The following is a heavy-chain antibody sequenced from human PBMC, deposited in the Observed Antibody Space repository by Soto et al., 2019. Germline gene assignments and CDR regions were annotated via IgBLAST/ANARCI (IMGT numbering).Heavy chain of an antibody. CDR1: GFSLSTSGVG. V-gene: IGHV2-5*02. J-gene: IGHJ4*02. Sequence: QITLKESGPPLVKPTQTLTLTCTFSGFSLSTSGVGVGWIRLPPGKALEWLAVIYWDDDKHYSPSLKSRLTITKDTSKNQVVLTMTNMDPADTATYYCAHRDWIEGLFDYWGQGTLVTVSS. CDR2: IYWDDDK. CDR3: AHRDWIEGLFDY. D-gene: IGHD1-1*01.